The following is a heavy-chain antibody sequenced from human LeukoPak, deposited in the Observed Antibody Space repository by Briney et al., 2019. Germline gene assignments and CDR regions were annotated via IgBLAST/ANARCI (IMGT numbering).Heavy chain of an antibody. CDR3: ARDSGYDWGDY. D-gene: IGHD5-12*01. Sequence: PGGSLRLSCVASGFTFSSYGMSWVRQAPGKGLEWVANIKQDGSEKYYVDSVKGRFTISRDNAKNSLYLQMNSLRAEDTAVYYCARDSGYDWGDYWGQGTLVTVSS. V-gene: IGHV3-7*01. CDR2: IKQDGSEK. CDR1: GFTFSSYG. J-gene: IGHJ4*02.